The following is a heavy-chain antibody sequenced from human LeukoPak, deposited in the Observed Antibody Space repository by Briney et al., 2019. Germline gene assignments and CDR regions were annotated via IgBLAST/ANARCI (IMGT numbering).Heavy chain of an antibody. CDR3: ARGMMDYDILTGYLYFDY. D-gene: IGHD3-9*01. J-gene: IGHJ4*02. V-gene: IGHV3-21*01. Sequence: GGSLRLSCAASGFTFSSYSMNWVRQAPGKGLEWVSSISSSSSYIYYADSVKGRFTISRDNAKNSLYLQMNSLRAEDTAVYYCARGMMDYDILTGYLYFDYWGQGTLVTGSS. CDR2: ISSSSSYI. CDR1: GFTFSSYS.